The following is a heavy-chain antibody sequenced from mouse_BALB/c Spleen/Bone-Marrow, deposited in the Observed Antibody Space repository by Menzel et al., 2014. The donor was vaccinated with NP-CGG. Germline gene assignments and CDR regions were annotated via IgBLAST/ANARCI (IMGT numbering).Heavy chain of an antibody. CDR1: GFTFIDHY. V-gene: IGHV7-3*02. CDR3: ARFPVDY. J-gene: IGHJ4*01. Sequence: EVKVEESGGGLVQPGGSLRLSCTTSGFTFIDHYMSWVRQPPGKALEWLGFIRNKAYGYTTEYSASVKGRFTISRDNSQSILYLQMNTLRAEDSATYYCARFPVDYWGQGTSVTVSS. CDR2: IRNKAYGYTT.